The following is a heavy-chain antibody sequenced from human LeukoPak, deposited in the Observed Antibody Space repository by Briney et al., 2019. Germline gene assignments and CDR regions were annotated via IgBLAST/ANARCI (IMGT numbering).Heavy chain of an antibody. CDR2: IDYSGST. V-gene: IGHV4-59*01. Sequence: SETLSLTCTVSGGSISSYYWSWIRQPPGKGLERIGNIDYSGSTIYNPALKSRVTKSVDTSKNQFSLNLTSVTAADTAVYYCAREGKLTGYFGGLGFNYWGQGILVTVSS. CDR3: AREGKLTGYFGGLGFNY. J-gene: IGHJ4*02. CDR1: GGSISSYY. D-gene: IGHD6-19*01.